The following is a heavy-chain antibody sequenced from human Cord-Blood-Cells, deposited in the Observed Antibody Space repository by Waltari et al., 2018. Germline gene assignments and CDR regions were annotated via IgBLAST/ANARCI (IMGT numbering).Heavy chain of an antibody. D-gene: IGHD3-10*01. V-gene: IGHV3-33*01. CDR3: ASLRYGSGSYYYYGMDV. CDR2: IWYDGSNK. CDR1: GFTFSSYG. Sequence: QVQLVESGGGVVQPGRSLRLSCAASGFTFSSYGMHWVCQAPGKGLEWVAVIWYDGSNKYYADSVKGRFTISRDNSKNTLYLQMNSLRAEDTAVYYCASLRYGSGSYYYYGMDVWGQGTTVTVSS. J-gene: IGHJ6*02.